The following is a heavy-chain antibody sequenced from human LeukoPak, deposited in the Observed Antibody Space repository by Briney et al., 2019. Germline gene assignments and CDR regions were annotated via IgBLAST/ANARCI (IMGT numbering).Heavy chain of an antibody. V-gene: IGHV3-48*02. CDR2: ISSSSSTI. D-gene: IGHD3-3*01. J-gene: IGHJ4*02. Sequence: GGSLRLSCAASGFTFSSYSMTWVRQAPGKGLEWVSYISSSSSTIYYADSVKGRFTISRDNAKNSLYLQMNSLRDEDTAVYYCARSYYDFWSGYYPHRGQGTLVTVSS. CDR3: ARSYYDFWSGYYPH. CDR1: GFTFSSYS.